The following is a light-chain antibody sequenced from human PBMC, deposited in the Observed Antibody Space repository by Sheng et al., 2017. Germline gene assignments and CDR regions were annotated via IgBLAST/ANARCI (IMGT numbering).Light chain of an antibody. CDR1: NSDVGSYDL. CDR2: EVN. J-gene: IGLJ1*01. Sequence: QSALTQAASVSGSPGQSITISCTGTNSDVGSYDLVSWYQLYPGKAPKLVIYEVNKRPSGVSDRFSGSKSGKTASLTISGLQAEDEADYYCCSYGGRSSLSFVFGTGTKVTV. V-gene: IGLV2-23*02. CDR3: CSYGGRSSLSFV.